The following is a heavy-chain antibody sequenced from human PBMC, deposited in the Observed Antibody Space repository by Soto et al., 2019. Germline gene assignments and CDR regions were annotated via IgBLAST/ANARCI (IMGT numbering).Heavy chain of an antibody. CDR2: IVVGSGNT. CDR3: AAAANYYDSSGYFPDAVDM. V-gene: IGHV1-58*01. J-gene: IGHJ3*02. Sequence: GASVKVSCEASGFTFTSSAVQWVRQARGERLEWIGWIVVGSGNTNYEQKFQERVTITRDMSTSTAYMELSSLRSEDTAVYYCAAAANYYDSSGYFPDAVDMWGQGPMV. D-gene: IGHD3-22*01. CDR1: GFTFTSSA.